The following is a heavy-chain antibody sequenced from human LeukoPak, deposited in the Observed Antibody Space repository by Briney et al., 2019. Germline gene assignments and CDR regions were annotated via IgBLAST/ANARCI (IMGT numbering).Heavy chain of an antibody. CDR2: INPNSGGT. V-gene: IGHV1-2*02. Sequence: GASVKVSCKASVYTFSGYSIHWVRQAPGQGLEWMGWINPNSGGTNYAQKFQGRVTMTRDTSISTAYMELSRLRSDDTAVYYCARTENWDNCFDPWRQGTLVAVSS. CDR1: VYTFSGYS. D-gene: IGHD7-27*01. J-gene: IGHJ5*02. CDR3: ARTENWDNCFDP.